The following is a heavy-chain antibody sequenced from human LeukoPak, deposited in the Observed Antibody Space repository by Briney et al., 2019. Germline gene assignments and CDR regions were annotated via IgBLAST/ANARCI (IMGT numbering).Heavy chain of an antibody. D-gene: IGHD6-6*01. V-gene: IGHV3-30*04. CDR2: ISHDGRDT. J-gene: IGHJ6*03. CDR1: GFTFSTFP. Sequence: GGSLRLSCEASGFTFSTFPMHGVRQTTDKRLEAGAVISHDGRDTYYADSVKGRFTISRDNSKNTLYLQMNSLSPEDTAVVYCARVGRVSIYPSYMDVWGKGTTVIVSS. CDR3: ARVGRVSIYPSYMDV.